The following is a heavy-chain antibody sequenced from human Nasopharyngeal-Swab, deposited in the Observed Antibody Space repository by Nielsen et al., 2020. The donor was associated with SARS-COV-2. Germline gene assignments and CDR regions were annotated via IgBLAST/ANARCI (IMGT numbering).Heavy chain of an antibody. CDR2: INPIFGTA. Sequence: SVKVSCKASGGTFSSYAISWVRQAPGQGLEWMGGINPIFGTADYAQKFQDRVTITADESTSTAYMELSSLRSEDTAVYYCARNGYSNSDIYYWGQGTLVTVSS. CDR3: ARNGYSNSDIYY. D-gene: IGHD6-6*01. V-gene: IGHV1-69*13. CDR1: GGTFSSYA. J-gene: IGHJ4*02.